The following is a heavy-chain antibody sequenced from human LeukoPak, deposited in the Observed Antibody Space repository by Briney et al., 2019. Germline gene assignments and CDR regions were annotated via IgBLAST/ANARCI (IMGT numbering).Heavy chain of an antibody. V-gene: IGHV3-21*01. CDR2: ISSSSSYI. CDR3: ARDVTDYGDRTHFDY. D-gene: IGHD4-17*01. CDR1: GFTFSSYS. J-gene: IGHJ4*02. Sequence: GGSLRLSCAASGFTFSSYSMNWVRQAPGKGLEWVSSISSSSSYIYYADSVKGRFTISRDNAKNSLYLQMNSLRAEDTAVYYCARDVTDYGDRTHFDYWGQGTLVTVSS.